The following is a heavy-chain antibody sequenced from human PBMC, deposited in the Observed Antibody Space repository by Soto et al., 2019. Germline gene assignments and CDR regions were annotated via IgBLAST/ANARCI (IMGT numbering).Heavy chain of an antibody. Sequence: GGSLRLSCAASGFTFSTYWMSWVRQAPGKGLEWVANIKPDGSEKWYVDSVKGRFTISRDNAKNSFYLQMISLRAEGTAMYYCARGDYHDTSGPFSDAFDIWGQGTMVTVSS. CDR2: IKPDGSEK. CDR3: ARGDYHDTSGPFSDAFDI. CDR1: GFTFSTYW. J-gene: IGHJ3*02. V-gene: IGHV3-7*04. D-gene: IGHD3-22*01.